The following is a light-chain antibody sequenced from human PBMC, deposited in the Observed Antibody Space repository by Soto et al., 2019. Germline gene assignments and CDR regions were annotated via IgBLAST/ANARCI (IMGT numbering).Light chain of an antibody. CDR2: KAS. Sequence: DIQMTQSPSCLSASVRDRVTITCRASQSISSYLNWYQQKPGKAPKLLIYKASTLKSGVPSRFSGSGSGTEFNLTISRLQTDDFATYECQHWNSYSEAFGQGTQVEIK. CDR1: QSISSY. CDR3: QHWNSYSEA. V-gene: IGKV1-5*03. J-gene: IGKJ1*01.